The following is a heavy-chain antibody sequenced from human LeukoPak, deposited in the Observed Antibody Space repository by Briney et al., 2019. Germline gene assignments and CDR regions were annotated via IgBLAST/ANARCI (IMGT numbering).Heavy chain of an antibody. V-gene: IGHV1-24*01. CDR3: ATDPGRDGYNYPDY. J-gene: IGHJ4*02. CDR1: GYTLTELS. Sequence: ASVKVSCKVSGYTLTELSMHWVRQDPGKGLEWMGGFDPEDGETIYAQKFQGRVTMTEDTSTDTAYMELSSLRSEDTAVYYCATDPGRDGYNYPDYWGQGTLVTVSS. CDR2: FDPEDGET. D-gene: IGHD5-24*01.